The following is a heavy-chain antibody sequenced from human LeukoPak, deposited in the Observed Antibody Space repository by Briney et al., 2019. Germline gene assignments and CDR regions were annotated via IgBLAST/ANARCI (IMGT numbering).Heavy chain of an antibody. CDR2: IYPSGTT. CDR1: GASISSSY. V-gene: IGHV4-4*07. Sequence: PSETLSLTCTVSGASISSSYWRWIRQSAGKGLEWIGRIYPSGTTNYNPSLRSRVTTSVDKSKNQFSLNLTSVTAADTAIYYCARDSPRDNIVYYYYMDVWGKGTTVTVSS. CDR3: ARDSPRDNIVYYYYMDV. D-gene: IGHD3-16*02. J-gene: IGHJ6*03.